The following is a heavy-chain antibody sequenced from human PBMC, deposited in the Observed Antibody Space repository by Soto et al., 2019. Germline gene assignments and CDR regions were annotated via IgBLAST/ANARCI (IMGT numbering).Heavy chain of an antibody. D-gene: IGHD3-10*01. CDR2: IYWDDDK. CDR1: GFSLSTSGVG. J-gene: IGHJ4*02. CDR3: AITNYLNIFDY. Sequence: QITLKESGPTLVKPTQTLTLTCTFSGFSLSTSGVGVGWIRQPPGKALEWLALIYWDDDKRYSPSLKSRLTLTKATSKNRVVLTMTNMDPVDTATYYCAITNYLNIFDYWGQGTLVTVSS. V-gene: IGHV2-5*02.